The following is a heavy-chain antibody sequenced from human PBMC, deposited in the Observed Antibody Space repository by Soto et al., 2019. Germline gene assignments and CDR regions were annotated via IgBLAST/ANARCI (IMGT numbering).Heavy chain of an antibody. CDR3: ARDFSFVDVLTSSLFDMVS. CDR2: IDPDSGGT. CDR1: GYTFTGYY. V-gene: IGHV1-2*04. Sequence: GASVKVSCKASGYTFTGYYVHWVRQAPGQGLEWIGWIDPDSGGTNYAQKFQGWVTLTRDTSTSTAYMELNSLRSDDTAVYYCARDFSFVDVLTSSLFDMVSWGQGPTV. J-gene: IGHJ6*02. D-gene: IGHD3-9*01.